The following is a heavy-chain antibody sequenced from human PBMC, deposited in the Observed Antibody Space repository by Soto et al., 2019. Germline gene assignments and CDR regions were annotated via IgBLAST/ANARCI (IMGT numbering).Heavy chain of an antibody. CDR2: ISGSGGST. CDR3: AKRATGTYFDY. Sequence: GGSLRLSCAASGFTFSSYAMNWVRQAPGKGLEWVSVISGSGGSTYYADSVKGRSTISRDNSKNTLYLQMNSLRAEDTAVYYCAKRATGTYFDYWGQGTLVTVSS. CDR1: GFTFSSYA. J-gene: IGHJ4*02. V-gene: IGHV3-23*01. D-gene: IGHD1-1*01.